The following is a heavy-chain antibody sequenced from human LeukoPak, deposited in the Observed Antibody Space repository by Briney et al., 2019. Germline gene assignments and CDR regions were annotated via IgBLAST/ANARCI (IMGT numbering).Heavy chain of an antibody. CDR3: ARGYCSSTSCYNPEYNWFDP. V-gene: IGHV4-39*07. J-gene: IGHJ5*02. Sequence: PSETLSLTCSVSGDSIIGYYWGWIRQPPGKGLEWIGNIYYTGNTYYNSSLKSRVTISLDTSKNQFSLKLSSVTAADTAVYYCARGYCSSTSCYNPEYNWFDPWGQGTLVTVSS. CDR1: GDSIIGYY. CDR2: IYYTGNT. D-gene: IGHD2-2*02.